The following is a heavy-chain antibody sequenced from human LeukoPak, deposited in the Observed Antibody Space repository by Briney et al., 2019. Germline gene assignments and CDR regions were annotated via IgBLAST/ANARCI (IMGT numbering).Heavy chain of an antibody. V-gene: IGHV4-59*01. CDR1: GGSISSYY. Sequence: PSETLSLTCTVSGGSISSYYWSWIRQPPGKGLEWIGYIYYGGSTNYNPSLKSRVTISVDTSKNQFSLKLSSVTAADTAVYYCARITPITMVRGVMGPNYYYYYMDVWGKGTTVTVSS. CDR2: IYYGGST. CDR3: ARITPITMVRGVMGPNYYYYYMDV. D-gene: IGHD3-10*01. J-gene: IGHJ6*03.